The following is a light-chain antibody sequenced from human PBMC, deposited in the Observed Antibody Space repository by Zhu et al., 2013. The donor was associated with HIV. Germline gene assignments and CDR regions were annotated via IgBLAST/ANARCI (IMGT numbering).Light chain of an antibody. J-gene: IGKJ4*01. CDR3: HQYGSSPLT. CDR1: QSLSSSF. Sequence: DIVLTQSPGTLSLSPGERATLSCRASQSLSSSFLAWYQQKPGQAPRLLMYGASTRGTGIPDRFSGSGSGTDFSLSISRLEPEDFAVYYCHQYGSSPLTFGRRD. V-gene: IGKV3-20*01. CDR2: GAS.